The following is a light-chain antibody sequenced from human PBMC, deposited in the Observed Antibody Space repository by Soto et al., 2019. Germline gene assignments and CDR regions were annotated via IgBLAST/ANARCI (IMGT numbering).Light chain of an antibody. Sequence: QSVLTQQPSASGTPGQRVTISCSGSSSNIGSNSVYWYQQFPGTAPKLLIYRNNQRPSGVXXXXXXXXXXXXXXLAISGLXXXDEADYYCAAWDDSLSGLCVFGTGTKVTVL. CDR2: RNN. CDR1: SSNIGSNS. J-gene: IGLJ1*01. V-gene: IGLV1-47*01. CDR3: AAWDDSLSGLCV.